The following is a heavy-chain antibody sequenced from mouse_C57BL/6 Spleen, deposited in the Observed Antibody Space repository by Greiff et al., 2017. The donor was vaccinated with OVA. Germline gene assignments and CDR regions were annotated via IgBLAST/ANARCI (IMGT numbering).Heavy chain of an antibody. D-gene: IGHD1-1*01. CDR1: GYTFTSYW. V-gene: IGHV1-55*01. Sequence: QVQLQQPGAELVKPGASVKMSCKASGYTFTSYWITWVKQRPGQGLEWIGDIYPGSGSINYNETFKSKATLAVDTSSSTAYMQLSSLTSEDSAVYYCERSYDYDAMDYWGQGTSVTVSS. J-gene: IGHJ4*01. CDR2: IYPGSGSI. CDR3: ERSYDYDAMDY.